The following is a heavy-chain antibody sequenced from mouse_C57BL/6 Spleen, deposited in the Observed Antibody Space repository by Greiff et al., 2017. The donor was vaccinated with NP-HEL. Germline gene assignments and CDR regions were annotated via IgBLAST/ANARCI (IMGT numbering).Heavy chain of an antibody. CDR3: ASSNWGRYAMDY. D-gene: IGHD4-1*01. V-gene: IGHV1-26*01. J-gene: IGHJ4*01. CDR1: GYTFTDYY. Sequence: VQLQQSGPELVKPGASVKISCKASGYTFTDYYMNWVKQSHGKSLEWIGDINPNNGGTSYNQKFKGKATLTVDKSSSTAYMELRSLTSEDSAVYYCASSNWGRYAMDYWGQGTSVTVSS. CDR2: INPNNGGT.